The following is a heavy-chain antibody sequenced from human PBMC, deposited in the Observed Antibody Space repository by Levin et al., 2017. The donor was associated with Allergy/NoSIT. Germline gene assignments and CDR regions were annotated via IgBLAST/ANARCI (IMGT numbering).Heavy chain of an antibody. D-gene: IGHD6-6*01. V-gene: IGHV1-69*01. CDR1: GGAITTYS. CDR2: IIPIFKTT. J-gene: IGHJ6*01. Sequence: KISCKASGGAITTYSISWVRQAPGQGFEWIGGIIPIFKTTDYAQRFQGRVTIFADGSTRTVFMDLRSLRSEDTAVYDCARGAKTEYSASSTSVHYAMDIWGQGTTVTVSS. CDR3: ARGAKTEYSASSTSVHYAMDI.